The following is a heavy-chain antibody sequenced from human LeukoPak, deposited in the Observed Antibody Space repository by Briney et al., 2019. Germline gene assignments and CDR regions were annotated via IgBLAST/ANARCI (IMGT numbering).Heavy chain of an antibody. J-gene: IGHJ4*02. CDR1: GYTFTSYG. CDR2: ISAYNGNT. Sequence: SVKVSCKASGYTFTSYGISWVRQAPGQGLEWMGWISAYNGNTNYAQKLQGRVTMTTDTSTSTAYMELGSLRSDDTAVYYCARVGGNVYAAHPHLYYFDYWGQGTLVTVSS. D-gene: IGHD4-23*01. V-gene: IGHV1-18*01. CDR3: ARVGGNVYAAHPHLYYFDY.